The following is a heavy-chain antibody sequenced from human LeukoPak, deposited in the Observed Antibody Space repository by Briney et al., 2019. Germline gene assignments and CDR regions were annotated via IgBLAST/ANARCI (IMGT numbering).Heavy chain of an antibody. D-gene: IGHD1-14*01. V-gene: IGHV1-2*02. J-gene: IGHJ4*02. CDR3: ARSPAVGNRGALGC. CDR1: GYTFTGYY. Sequence: ASVKVSCKASGYTFTGYYMHWVRQAPGQGLEWMGWINPNSGGTNYAQKFQGRVTMTRDTSTSTVYMELSSLRSEDTAVYYCARSPAVGNRGALGCWGQGTLVTVSS. CDR2: INPNSGGT.